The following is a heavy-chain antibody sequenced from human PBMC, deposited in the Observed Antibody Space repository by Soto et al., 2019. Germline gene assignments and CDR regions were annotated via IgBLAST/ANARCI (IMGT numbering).Heavy chain of an antibody. D-gene: IGHD2-8*01. CDR1: GFTFDDYT. J-gene: IGHJ3*02. Sequence: GESLRLSCAASGFTFDDYTMHWVRQAPGKGLEWVSLISWDGGSTYYADSVKGRFTISRDNSKNSLYLQMNRLRTEDTALYYCAKGAERYCTNGVCPDAFDIWGQGTMVTVSS. CDR3: AKGAERYCTNGVCPDAFDI. CDR2: ISWDGGST. V-gene: IGHV3-43*01.